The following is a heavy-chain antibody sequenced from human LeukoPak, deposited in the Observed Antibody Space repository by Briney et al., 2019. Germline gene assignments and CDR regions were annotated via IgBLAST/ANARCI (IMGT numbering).Heavy chain of an antibody. CDR3: ARDLAAWDV. CDR1: GFTFSSYG. V-gene: IGHV3-23*01. J-gene: IGHJ6*04. Sequence: LAGGSLRLSCAASGFTFSSYGMYWVRQAPGKGLEWVSAISGSGGSTYYADSVKGRFTISRDNAENTMFLQMNSLRAEDSAIYYCARDLAAWDVWGKGTTVTVSS. CDR2: ISGSGGST.